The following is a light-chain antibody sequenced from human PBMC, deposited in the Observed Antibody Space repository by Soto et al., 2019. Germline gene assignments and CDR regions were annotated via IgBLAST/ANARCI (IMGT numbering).Light chain of an antibody. Sequence: QSALTQPRSVSGSPGQSVTISCTGTSSDVGGYKYVSWYQQHPGKAPKLVICDVSERPSGVSNRFSGSKSGNTASLTISILQAEDEADYYCCSYAGSSTYVFGTGTKVTVL. J-gene: IGLJ1*01. CDR3: CSYAGSSTYV. CDR1: SSDVGGYKY. CDR2: DVS. V-gene: IGLV2-11*01.